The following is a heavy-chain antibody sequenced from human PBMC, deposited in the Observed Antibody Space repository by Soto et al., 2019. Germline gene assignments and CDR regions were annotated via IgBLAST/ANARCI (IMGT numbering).Heavy chain of an antibody. J-gene: IGHJ4*02. CDR1: GFTFSSYA. CDR2: ISGSGGST. Sequence: GGSLRLSCAASGFTFSSYAMSWVRQAPGKGLEWVSAISGSGGSTYYADSVKGRFTISRDNSKNTLYLQMNSLRAEDTAVYYCAKEGYDILTGYYLFDYWGQGTLVTVSS. V-gene: IGHV3-23*01. CDR3: AKEGYDILTGYYLFDY. D-gene: IGHD3-9*01.